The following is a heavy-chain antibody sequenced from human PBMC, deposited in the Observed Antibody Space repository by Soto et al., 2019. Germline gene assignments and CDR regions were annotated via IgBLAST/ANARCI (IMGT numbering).Heavy chain of an antibody. D-gene: IGHD2-8*01. Sequence: SVKVSCKASGGVFRSYGINWVRQAPGQGLEWMGGIIPISGTTNYAQKFQGRVAITADESTDTVYMELSRLRSEDTAVYFCARVRCFNGLCHTADYGMDVWGQGTTVTVSS. V-gene: IGHV1-69*13. CDR2: IIPISGTT. CDR1: GGVFRSYG. CDR3: ARVRCFNGLCHTADYGMDV. J-gene: IGHJ6*02.